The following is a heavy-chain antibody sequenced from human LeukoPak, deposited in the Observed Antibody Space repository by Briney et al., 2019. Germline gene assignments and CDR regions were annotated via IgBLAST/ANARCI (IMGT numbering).Heavy chain of an antibody. J-gene: IGHJ4*02. CDR3: AKDASYSGTYIANFDY. D-gene: IGHD1-26*01. V-gene: IGHV3-23*01. CDR1: GFTFSSYA. CDR2: ITGGGYST. Sequence: PGGSLRLSCAASGFTFSSYAMSWVGQAPGKGLEWVSSITGGGYSTYYADSVKGRFTISRDNSGNTLFLHMDSLRAEDTAVYYCAKDASYSGTYIANFDYWGQGTLVTVSS.